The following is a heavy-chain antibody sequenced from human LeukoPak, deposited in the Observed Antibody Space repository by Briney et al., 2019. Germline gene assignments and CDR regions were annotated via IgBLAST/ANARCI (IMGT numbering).Heavy chain of an antibody. CDR1: GASYIAVY. V-gene: IGHV4-34*01. D-gene: IGHD4-23*01. CDR3: ARRQKLIASRGLNWFVP. Sequence: PSETLSLTCAVSGASYIAVYWTWIRQAPGKGLEWLCEINHFLSARYNPSLQSRVAISVDRSQSQFSLRLVSVTAADSAVYYCARRQKLIASRGLNWFVPWGEGTLVTVTS. J-gene: IGHJ5*02. CDR2: INHFLSA.